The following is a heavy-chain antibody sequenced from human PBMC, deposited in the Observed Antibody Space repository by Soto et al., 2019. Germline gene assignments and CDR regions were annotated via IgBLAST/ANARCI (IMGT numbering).Heavy chain of an antibody. V-gene: IGHV3-48*01. Sequence: PGGSLRLSCAASGFTFSSYSMNWVRQAPGKGLEWVSYISSSSSTIYYADSVKGRFTISRDNAKNSLYLQMNSLRAEDTAVYYCARRTIQLWPRVDVWGQGTTVTVSS. CDR3: ARRTIQLWPRVDV. CDR2: ISSSSSTI. J-gene: IGHJ6*02. D-gene: IGHD5-18*01. CDR1: GFTFSSYS.